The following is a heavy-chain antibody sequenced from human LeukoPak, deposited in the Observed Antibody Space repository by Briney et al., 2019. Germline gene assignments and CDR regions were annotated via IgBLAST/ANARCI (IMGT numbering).Heavy chain of an antibody. Sequence: SETLSLTCAVSGDSVSSFYWSWVRQSAGKGLEWIGRIYSKGTTKYNLSLKSRVTISLDQSKNQFSLYLSSVTAADTAVYYCARLRYTGTSQYYFDSWGQGFLVTVTS. CDR3: ARLRYTGTSQYYFDS. D-gene: IGHD1-26*01. CDR1: GDSVSSFY. J-gene: IGHJ4*02. V-gene: IGHV4-4*07. CDR2: IYSKGTT.